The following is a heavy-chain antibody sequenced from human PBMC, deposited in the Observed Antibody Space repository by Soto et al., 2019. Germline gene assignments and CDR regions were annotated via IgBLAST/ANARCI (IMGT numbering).Heavy chain of an antibody. V-gene: IGHV4-59*01. J-gene: IGHJ4*02. CDR3: ARSSGGQIDY. D-gene: IGHD6-19*01. CDR2: IYYSGST. Sequence: PSETRSRTWTVSGGSISRYCWSWIRQPPGKGLEWIGYIYYSGSTNYNPSLKSRVTISVDTSKNQFSLKLSSVTAADTAVYYCARSSGGQIDYWGQGTLVTVSS. CDR1: GGSISRYC.